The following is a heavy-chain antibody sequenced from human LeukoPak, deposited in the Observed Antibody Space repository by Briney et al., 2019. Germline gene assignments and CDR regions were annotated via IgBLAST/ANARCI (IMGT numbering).Heavy chain of an antibody. CDR1: GFTFSSYG. CDR2: IPYDESNQ. Sequence: GGSLRLSCAASGFTFSSYGMHWVRQAPGKGLEWVAFIPYDESNQYYADSVKGRFTISRDNSKNTLYLQMNSLRAEDTAVYYCAKDYTTENPYYFDYWGQGTLVTVSS. V-gene: IGHV3-30*02. CDR3: AKDYTTENPYYFDY. J-gene: IGHJ4*02. D-gene: IGHD3-16*01.